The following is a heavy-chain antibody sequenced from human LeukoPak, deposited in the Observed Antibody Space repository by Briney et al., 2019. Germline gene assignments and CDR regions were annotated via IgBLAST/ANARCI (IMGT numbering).Heavy chain of an antibody. CDR1: GGSISSYY. CDR2: IYTSGST. Sequence: SETLSLTCTGSGGSISSYYWSWIRQPAGKGLERIGRIYTSGSTNYNPSLKSRVTMSVDTSKNQFSLKLSSVTAADTAVYYCARGIYYYGSGRGVNWFDPWGQGTLVTVSS. V-gene: IGHV4-4*07. D-gene: IGHD3-10*01. CDR3: ARGIYYYGSGRGVNWFDP. J-gene: IGHJ5*02.